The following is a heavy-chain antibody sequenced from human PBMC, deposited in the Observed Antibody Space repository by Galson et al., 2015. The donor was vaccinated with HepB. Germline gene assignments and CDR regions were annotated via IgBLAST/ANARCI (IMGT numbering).Heavy chain of an antibody. J-gene: IGHJ4*02. D-gene: IGHD6-19*01. CDR1: GFTFSTYS. V-gene: IGHV3-21*01. Sequence: SLRLSCAASGFTFSTYSMNWVRQAPGKGLEWVSPISSRSSYIYYADSVKGRFTISRDNAKNSLYLQMNSLRAEDTAVYYCARTIAMAGIYYFDYWGQGTLVTVSS. CDR2: ISSRSSYI. CDR3: ARTIAMAGIYYFDY.